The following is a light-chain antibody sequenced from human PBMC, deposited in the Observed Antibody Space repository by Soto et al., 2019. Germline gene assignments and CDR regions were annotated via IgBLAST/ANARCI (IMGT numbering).Light chain of an antibody. V-gene: IGLV2-14*01. CDR1: SRDIGTHDY. J-gene: IGLJ2*01. Sequence: QSALTQPASVSGSLGQSITISCTGASRDIGTHDYVSWYQHSPGRAPKLMIYEVSNRPSGVSSRFSGSKSGNTASLTISGLQADDEADYYCFSNTAFGGGTKLTVL. CDR3: FSNTA. CDR2: EVS.